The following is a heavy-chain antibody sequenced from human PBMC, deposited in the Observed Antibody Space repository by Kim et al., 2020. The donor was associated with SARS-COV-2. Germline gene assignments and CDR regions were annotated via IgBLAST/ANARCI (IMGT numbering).Heavy chain of an antibody. V-gene: IGHV1-18*01. Sequence: TLQGRVTLTTDTSTSTAYMELRSLRADDTAVYYCARDGREVGYPPDPFDHWGQGTLVTVSS. J-gene: IGHJ4*02. CDR3: ARDGREVGYPPDPFDH. D-gene: IGHD1-1*01.